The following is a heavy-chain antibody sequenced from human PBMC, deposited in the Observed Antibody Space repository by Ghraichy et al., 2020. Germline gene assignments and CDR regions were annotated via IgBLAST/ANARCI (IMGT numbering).Heavy chain of an antibody. CDR2: INVANGNT. V-gene: IGHV1-3*01. CDR3: ARVLGSVTGTAEDY. J-gene: IGHJ4*02. CDR1: GYTFTTYA. D-gene: IGHD1-7*01. Sequence: ASVKVSCKASGYTFTTYAMHWMRQAPGHRPEWMGWINVANGNTKYSQKFQGRLTLTSDKSVSTAYMDLTSLRFEDTAVYYCARVLGSVTGTAEDYWGQGTLVTVSS.